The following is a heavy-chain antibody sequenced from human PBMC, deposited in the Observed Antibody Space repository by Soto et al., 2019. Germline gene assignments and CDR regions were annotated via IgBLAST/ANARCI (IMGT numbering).Heavy chain of an antibody. D-gene: IGHD6-13*01. Sequence: GSLRLSCAASGFTFSSYWMHWVRQAPGKGLVWVSRINSDGSSTSYADSVKGRFTISRDNAKNTLYLQMNSLRAEDTAVYYCARSSSSWISFDYWGQGTLVTVSS. V-gene: IGHV3-74*01. CDR3: ARSSSSWISFDY. CDR2: INSDGSST. CDR1: GFTFSSYW. J-gene: IGHJ4*02.